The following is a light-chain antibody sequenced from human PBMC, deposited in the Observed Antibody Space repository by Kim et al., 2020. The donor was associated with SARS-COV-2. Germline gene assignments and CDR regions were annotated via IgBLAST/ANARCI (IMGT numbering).Light chain of an antibody. CDR1: SSDVGGYNY. CDR2: DVT. J-gene: IGLJ3*02. V-gene: IGLV2-14*03. Sequence: GQSITISCTGTSSDVGGYNYVSWFQHHPGKAPKLMIYDVTQRPSGVSNRFSGSKSGNTASLTISGLQAEDEADYYCSSYTSSSTWVFGGGTKLTVL. CDR3: SSYTSSSTWV.